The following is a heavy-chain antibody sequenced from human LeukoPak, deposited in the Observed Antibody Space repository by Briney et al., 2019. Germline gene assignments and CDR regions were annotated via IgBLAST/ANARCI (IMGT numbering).Heavy chain of an antibody. CDR3: ASPQGWNSYGYYY. CDR2: INWNGGST. D-gene: IGHD5-18*01. CDR1: GFTFDDYG. J-gene: IGHJ4*02. Sequence: PGGSLRLSCAASGFTFDDYGMSWVRQGPGKGLEWVSGINWNGGSTGYADSVKGRFTISRDNAKNSLYLQMNSLRAEDTAVYYCASPQGWNSYGYYYWGQGILVTVSS. V-gene: IGHV3-20*04.